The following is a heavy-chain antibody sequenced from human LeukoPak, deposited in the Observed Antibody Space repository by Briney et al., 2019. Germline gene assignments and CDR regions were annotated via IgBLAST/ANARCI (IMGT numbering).Heavy chain of an antibody. CDR2: IKEDGSER. D-gene: IGHD3-22*01. CDR1: AFIFSGHW. Sequence: GGSLRLSCEGSAFIFSGHWMNWVRPTPGKGLEWVASIKEDGSERQYVDSVKGRFSISRDNTKGSLFLQLNSLRAEDTAVDYCARDYYDSSGDLGYFDYWGQGTLVTVSS. V-gene: IGHV3-7*03. J-gene: IGHJ4*02. CDR3: ARDYYDSSGDLGYFDY.